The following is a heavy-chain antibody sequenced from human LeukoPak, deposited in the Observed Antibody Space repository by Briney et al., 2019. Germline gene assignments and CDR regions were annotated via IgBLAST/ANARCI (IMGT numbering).Heavy chain of an antibody. CDR1: GGSISSYY. CDR3: ARFDPLRYFDY. Sequence: PSETLSLTCTVSGGSISSYYWSWIRQPPGKGLEWIGYIYYSGSTNYNPSPKSRVTISVDTSKNQFSLKLSSVTAADTAVYYCARFDPLRYFDYWGQGTLVTVSS. J-gene: IGHJ4*02. CDR2: IYYSGST. V-gene: IGHV4-59*01. D-gene: IGHD4-17*01.